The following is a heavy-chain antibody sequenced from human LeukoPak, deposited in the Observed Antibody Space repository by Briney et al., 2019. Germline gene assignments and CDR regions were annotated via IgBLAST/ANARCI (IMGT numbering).Heavy chain of an antibody. CDR2: IYYSGST. J-gene: IGHJ5*02. V-gene: IGHV4-39*07. D-gene: IGHD3-3*01. CDR3: AREKYDFWSGYYTSWLDP. Sequence: SETLSLTCTVSGGSISSSSYYWGWIRQPPGKGLEWIGSIYYSGSTYYNPSLKSRVTISVDTSKNQFSLKLSSVTAADTAVYYCAREKYDFWSGYYTSWLDPWGQGTLVTVSS. CDR1: GGSISSSSYY.